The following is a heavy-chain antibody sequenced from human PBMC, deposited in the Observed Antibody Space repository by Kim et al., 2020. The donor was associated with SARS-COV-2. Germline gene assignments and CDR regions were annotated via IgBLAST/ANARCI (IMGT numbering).Heavy chain of an antibody. CDR3: AVLRFLEPRRAYFDY. Sequence: GGSLRLSCAASGFTFSNFGVHWVRQAPGKGLEWVAVISYDGSDKYYADSVKGRFTISRDNSKNTLYLQMNSLRPEDTAVYHCAVLRFLEPRRAYFDYLG. CDR1: GFTFSNFG. J-gene: IGHJ4*01. D-gene: IGHD3-3*01. CDR2: ISYDGSDK. V-gene: IGHV3-30*03.